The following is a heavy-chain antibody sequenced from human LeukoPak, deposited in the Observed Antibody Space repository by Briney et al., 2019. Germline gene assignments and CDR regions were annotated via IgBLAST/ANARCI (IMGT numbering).Heavy chain of an antibody. CDR3: ARDELYDSSGYPFDY. D-gene: IGHD3-22*01. CDR1: GYTFTGYL. CDR2: INPNGGGT. Sequence: ASVKVSCKASGYTFTGYLIHWVRQAPGQGLEWMGWINPNGGGTNDAQKFQGRVTMTRDTSISTAYMELSRLSSDDTAVYYCARDELYDSSGYPFDYWGQGTLVTVSS. J-gene: IGHJ4*02. V-gene: IGHV1-2*02.